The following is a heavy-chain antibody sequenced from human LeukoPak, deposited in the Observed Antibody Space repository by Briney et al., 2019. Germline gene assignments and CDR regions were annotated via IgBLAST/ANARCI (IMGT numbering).Heavy chain of an antibody. CDR2: ICAYNGNK. Sequence: ASVKVSCTASGYTFTSYGMSWVRQAPGQGLEWMGWICAYNGNKNYAQKLQGRFTMTTDTSTNTVYMELRSLRSDDTAVYYCARDRYCSSTSCPANYYYYYGMDVWGQGTTVTVSS. V-gene: IGHV1-18*01. CDR3: ARDRYCSSTSCPANYYYYYGMDV. J-gene: IGHJ6*02. D-gene: IGHD2-2*01. CDR1: GYTFTSYG.